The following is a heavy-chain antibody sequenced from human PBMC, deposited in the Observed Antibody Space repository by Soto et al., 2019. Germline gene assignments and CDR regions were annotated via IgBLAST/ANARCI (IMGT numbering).Heavy chain of an antibody. CDR3: ANPTVPFGRAAVAGPFAH. J-gene: IGHJ4*02. CDR2: ISYDGANK. V-gene: IGHV3-30*18. D-gene: IGHD6-19*01. Sequence: QVQLVESGGGVVQPGRSLRLSCAASGFTFSSFGMYWVRQAPGKGLEWVAVISYDGANKYYADSVKGRFTISRDNSKNTLYLQMNSRRVEDTAVFYCANPTVPFGRAAVAGPFAHWGQGTLVTVSS. CDR1: GFTFSSFG.